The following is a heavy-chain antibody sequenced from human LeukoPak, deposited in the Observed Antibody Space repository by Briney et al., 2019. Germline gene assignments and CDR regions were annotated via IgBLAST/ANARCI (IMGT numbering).Heavy chain of an antibody. CDR1: GGSISSSNW. V-gene: IGHV4-4*02. D-gene: IGHD2-2*01. CDR3: AKFPRGYCSITSCPNWFDP. CDR2: IYHSGST. Sequence: SETLSLTCAVSGGSISSSNWWSWVRQPPGKGLEWIGEIYHSGSTNYNPPLKSRVTISVDKSKNQFSLKLSSVTAADTAVYYCAKFPRGYCSITSCPNWFDPWGQGVLVTVSS. J-gene: IGHJ5*02.